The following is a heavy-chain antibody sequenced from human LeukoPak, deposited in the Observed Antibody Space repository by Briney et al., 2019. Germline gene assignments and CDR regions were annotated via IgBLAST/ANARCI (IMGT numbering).Heavy chain of an antibody. CDR3: ARNRAYRSGWTDH. V-gene: IGHV3-7*01. D-gene: IGHD6-19*01. CDR1: GFTFSNYW. J-gene: IGHJ5*02. Sequence: PGGSLRLSCAASGFTFSNYWMSWVRQAPGKGLEWAANIKKDGSEKYYVDSVKGRFTISRDNAKNSLFLQMNSLRAEDTAVYYCARNRAYRSGWTDHWGQGTLVTVSS. CDR2: IKKDGSEK.